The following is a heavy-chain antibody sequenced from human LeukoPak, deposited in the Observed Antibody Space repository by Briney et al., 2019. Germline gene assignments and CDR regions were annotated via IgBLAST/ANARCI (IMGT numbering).Heavy chain of an antibody. D-gene: IGHD5-24*01. J-gene: IGHJ4*02. CDR3: ARETPRRGETRDGYR. CDR2: IKEDGSET. Sequence: PGGSQRLSCAASGFIFKKYWMNWVRQVPGKGLECLANIKEDGSETYYADSVKGRFTISRDNPKNLLFLQINSLRVEDTAVYYCARETPRRGETRDGYRWGQGTVVTVSS. V-gene: IGHV3-7*01. CDR1: GFIFKKYW.